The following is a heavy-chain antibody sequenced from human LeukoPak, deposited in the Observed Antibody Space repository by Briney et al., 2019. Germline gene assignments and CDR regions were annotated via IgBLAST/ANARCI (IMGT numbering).Heavy chain of an antibody. J-gene: IGHJ6*02. V-gene: IGHV3-53*01. CDR2: IYSGGST. Sequence: GGSLRLSCAASGFTVSSNYMSWVRQAPGKGLEWVSVIYSGGSTYYADSVKGRFTISRDNSKNTLYLQMNSLRAEDTAVYYCARGSAVEVDDYGDYYYGMDVWGQGTTVTVSS. CDR3: ARGSAVEVDDYGDYYYGMDV. D-gene: IGHD4-17*01. CDR1: GFTVSSNY.